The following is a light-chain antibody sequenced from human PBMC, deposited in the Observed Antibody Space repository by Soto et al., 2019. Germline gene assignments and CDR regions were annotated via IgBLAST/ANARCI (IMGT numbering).Light chain of an antibody. CDR2: STT. CDR1: TGPVTSGYY. V-gene: IGLV7-43*01. CDR3: LLYYGSPQTNWV. J-gene: IGLJ3*02. Sequence: QAVVTQEPSLTVSPGGTVTLTCASSTGPVTSGYYPNWFQQKPGQAPRPLIYSTTNKHSWTPARFSGSPLGGKAALTLSGVQPEDEDEYYCLLYYGSPQTNWVFGGGTKVTVL.